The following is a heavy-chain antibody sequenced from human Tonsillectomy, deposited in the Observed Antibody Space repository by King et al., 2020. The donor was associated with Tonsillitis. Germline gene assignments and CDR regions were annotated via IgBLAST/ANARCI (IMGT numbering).Heavy chain of an antibody. V-gene: IGHV4-39*01. Sequence: LQLQESGPGLVKPSETLSLTCTVSGGSISSTGYFWGWIRQPPGKGLEWIGSIYYSGSTFYNSYNSSLKSRLTISLDTSKDQFSLKLSSVTAGDTAVYYCARRPYDIMTGGFDFWGQGTLVTVSS. J-gene: IGHJ4*02. CDR1: GGSISSTGYF. CDR3: ARRPYDIMTGGFDF. CDR2: IYYSGSTFYN. D-gene: IGHD3-9*01.